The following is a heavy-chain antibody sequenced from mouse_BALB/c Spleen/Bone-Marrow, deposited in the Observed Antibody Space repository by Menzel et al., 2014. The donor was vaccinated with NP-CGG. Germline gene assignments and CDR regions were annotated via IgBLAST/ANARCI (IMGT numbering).Heavy chain of an antibody. CDR2: IWGGGST. CDR3: AKHGXXXXXXGXAY. Sequence: VMLVESGPGLVAPSQSLSITCTVSGFSLTDYGVSWIRQPPGKGLEWLGVIWGGGSTYYNSALKSRLSISKDNSKSQVFLKMNSLQTDDTAMYYCAKHGXXXXXXGXAYWGQGTLVTVSA. CDR1: GFSLTDYG. V-gene: IGHV2-6-5*01. J-gene: IGHJ3*01.